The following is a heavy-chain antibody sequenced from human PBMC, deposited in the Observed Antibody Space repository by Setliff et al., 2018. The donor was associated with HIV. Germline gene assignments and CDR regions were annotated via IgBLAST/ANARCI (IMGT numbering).Heavy chain of an antibody. V-gene: IGHV4-59*12. CDR1: GGSISSYY. CDR3: ARGGSLSYYDSSGYYYVDY. J-gene: IGHJ4*02. D-gene: IGHD3-22*01. CDR2: IYYSGST. Sequence: SETLSLTCTVSGGSISSYYWSWIRQPPGKGLESIGSIYYSGSTYYKPSLKSRVTISLDTSKNQFSLKLSSVTAADTAVYYCARGGSLSYYDSSGYYYVDYWGQGTLVTVSS.